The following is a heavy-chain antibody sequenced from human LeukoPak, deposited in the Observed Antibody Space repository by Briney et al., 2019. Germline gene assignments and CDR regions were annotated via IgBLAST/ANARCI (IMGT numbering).Heavy chain of an antibody. Sequence: GGSLRLSCAASGFTFSSYSMNWVRQAPGKGLEWVSHITASGTAMFYADSVKGRFTISRDNAKNSLYLQMNSLRAEDTAVYYCARNWDYGLDVWGQGTTVTVSS. V-gene: IGHV3-48*01. D-gene: IGHD7-27*01. J-gene: IGHJ6*02. CDR2: ITASGTAM. CDR3: ARNWDYGLDV. CDR1: GFTFSSYS.